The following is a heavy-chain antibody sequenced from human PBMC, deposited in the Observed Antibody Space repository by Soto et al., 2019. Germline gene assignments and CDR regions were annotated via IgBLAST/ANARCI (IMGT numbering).Heavy chain of an antibody. CDR1: GYTFTSYG. Sequence: ASVKVSCKASGYTFTSYGISWVRQAPGQGLEWMGWISAYNGNTNYAQKFQERVTITRDMSTSTAYMELSSLRSEDTAVYYCAALGIAAAGTVFAFDIWGQGTMVTVSS. J-gene: IGHJ3*02. V-gene: IGHV1-18*01. CDR2: ISAYNGNT. D-gene: IGHD6-13*01. CDR3: AALGIAAAGTVFAFDI.